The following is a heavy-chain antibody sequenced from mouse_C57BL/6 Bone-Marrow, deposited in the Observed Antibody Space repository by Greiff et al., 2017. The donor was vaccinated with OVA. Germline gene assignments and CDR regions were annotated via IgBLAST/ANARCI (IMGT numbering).Heavy chain of an antibody. Sequence: EVQRVESGAELVRPGASVKLSCTASGFNIKDDYMHWVKQRPEQGLEWIGWIDPENGVIAYASKFQGKATITADTSSNTAYLQLSSLASEDTAVYYCTPYCRIFWGTGTAVTVSS. J-gene: IGHJ1*03. CDR2: IDPENGVI. CDR3: TPYCRIF. D-gene: IGHD2-14*01. CDR1: GFNIKDDY. V-gene: IGHV14-4*01.